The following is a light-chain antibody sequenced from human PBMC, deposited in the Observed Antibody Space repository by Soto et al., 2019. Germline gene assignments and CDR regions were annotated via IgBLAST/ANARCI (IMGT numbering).Light chain of an antibody. CDR2: AAS. CDR3: QQVNVYPST. CDR1: QGISNH. V-gene: IGKV1-9*01. J-gene: IGKJ4*01. Sequence: IQLTQSPSSLSASLGDRVTITCRASQGISNHLGWYQQKPGKVPELLIYAASTLQTGVPSRFSGGGSGTDFTLTITSLQPEDFATYYCQQVNVYPSTFGGGTKVEIK.